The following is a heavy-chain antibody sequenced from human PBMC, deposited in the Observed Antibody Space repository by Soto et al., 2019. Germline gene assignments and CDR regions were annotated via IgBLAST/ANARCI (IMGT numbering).Heavy chain of an antibody. Sequence: GGSLRLSCAASGFTFSDHYMDWVRQAPGKGLEWVGRTRNKANSYTTEYAASVKGRFTISRDDSKNSLYLQMNSLKTEDTAVYYCAREHPVATHGGYYYYYMDVWGKGTTVTVSS. CDR3: AREHPVATHGGYYYYYMDV. V-gene: IGHV3-72*01. CDR2: TRNKANSYTT. CDR1: GFTFSDHY. J-gene: IGHJ6*03. D-gene: IGHD5-12*01.